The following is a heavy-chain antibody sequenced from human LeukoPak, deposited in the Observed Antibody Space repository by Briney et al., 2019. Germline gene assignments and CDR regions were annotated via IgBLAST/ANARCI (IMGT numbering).Heavy chain of an antibody. CDR1: GGSFSGYY. CDR2: INHSGST. J-gene: IGHJ4*02. D-gene: IGHD3-10*01. CDR3: ARAADYGSGSYGFFFDY. Sequence: PETLSLTCAVYGGSFSGYYWSWIRQPPGKGLEWIGEINHSGSTNYNPSLKSRVTISVDTSKNQFSLKLSSVTAADTAVYYCARAADYGSGSYGFFFDYWGQGTLVTVSS. V-gene: IGHV4-34*01.